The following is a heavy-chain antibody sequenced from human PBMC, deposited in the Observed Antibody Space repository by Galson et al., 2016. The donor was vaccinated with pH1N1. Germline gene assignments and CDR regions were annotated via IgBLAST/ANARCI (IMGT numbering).Heavy chain of an antibody. CDR1: GFTFSNAW. V-gene: IGHV3-15*01. D-gene: IGHD7-27*01. CDR2: LKSNIDGGTP. Sequence: SLRLSCAASGFTFSNAWMSWIRQAPGKGLEWVGRLKSNIDGGTPDYAAPVQGRFIISRDDSRNTMYLQMNDLKAEDTAVYYCTTVQNWGLDAWGQGTLVTVST. CDR3: TTVQNWGLDA. J-gene: IGHJ5*02.